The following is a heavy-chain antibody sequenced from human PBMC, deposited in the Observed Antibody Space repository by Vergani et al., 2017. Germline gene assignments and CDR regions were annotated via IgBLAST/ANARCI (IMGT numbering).Heavy chain of an antibody. V-gene: IGHV1-24*01. CDR1: GYTLTELS. Sequence: QVQLVQSGAEVKKPGASVKVSCKVSGYTLTELSMHWVRQAPGKGLEWMGGFDPEDGETIYAQKFQGGVTMTEDTSTDTAYMELSSLRSEDTAVYYCATGGSGSYRNYYYYYMDVWGKGTTVTVSS. CDR3: ATGGSGSYRNYYYYYMDV. J-gene: IGHJ6*03. D-gene: IGHD1-26*01. CDR2: FDPEDGET.